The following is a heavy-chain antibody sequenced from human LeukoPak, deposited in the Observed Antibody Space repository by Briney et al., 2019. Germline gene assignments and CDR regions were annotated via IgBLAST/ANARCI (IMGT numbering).Heavy chain of an antibody. V-gene: IGHV3-23*01. Sequence: PGGSLRLSCAVSGFTFSSYAMSWVRQAPGKGLAWVSVISGSGGSTYYADSVKGRFTISRDNSKNTLYLQMNSLRAEDTAVYYCAKDRTYYYDSSGYDYWGQGTLVTVSS. CDR2: ISGSGGST. CDR1: GFTFSSYA. CDR3: AKDRTYYYDSSGYDY. J-gene: IGHJ4*02. D-gene: IGHD3-22*01.